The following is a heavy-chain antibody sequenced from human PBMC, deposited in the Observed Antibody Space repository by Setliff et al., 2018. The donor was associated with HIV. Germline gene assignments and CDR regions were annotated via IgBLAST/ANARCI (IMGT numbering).Heavy chain of an antibody. V-gene: IGHV4-34*01. CDR1: GGSFTDYY. D-gene: IGHD1-26*01. CDR2: INHSGST. CDR3: ARGARLLAAYSDRWDYFYMAV. Sequence: SETLSLTCAVFGGSFTDYYWIWIRQPPGKGLEWIGEINHSGSTHYNPSLKSRFIISVDTSKNQFSLKVDSMTAADTAVYYGARGARLLAAYSDRWDYFYMAVWGKGTTVTVSS. J-gene: IGHJ6*03.